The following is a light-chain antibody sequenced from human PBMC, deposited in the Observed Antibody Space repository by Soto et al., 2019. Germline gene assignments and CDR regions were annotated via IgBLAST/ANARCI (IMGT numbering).Light chain of an antibody. Sequence: QSVLTQPASVSGTPGQSITLSCTGTASNIGGNNFVSWYQQSAGKAPKLIIYDVSHRPAGVYDRFSASKSANTAALTNSSRRTEDAADYYCSSYSYSATLVFGSGTKLTVL. CDR2: DVS. CDR3: SSYSYSATLV. J-gene: IGLJ1*01. V-gene: IGLV2-14*03. CDR1: ASNIGGNNF.